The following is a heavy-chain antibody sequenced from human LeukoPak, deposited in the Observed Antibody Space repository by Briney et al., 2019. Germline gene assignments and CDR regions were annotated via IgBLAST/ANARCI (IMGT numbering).Heavy chain of an antibody. CDR3: AKGAGGPSEF. CDR2: ISAGGDST. V-gene: IGHV3-23*01. Sequence: PGGSLRLSCAASGFTFSTSVMTWVRQAPGKGLEWVSAISAGGDSTFYADSVKGRFTISRDNSKNTVFLQMTTLRPDDTAMYYCAKGAGGPSEFWGQGTLVTVSS. D-gene: IGHD3-10*01. CDR1: GFTFSTSV. J-gene: IGHJ4*02.